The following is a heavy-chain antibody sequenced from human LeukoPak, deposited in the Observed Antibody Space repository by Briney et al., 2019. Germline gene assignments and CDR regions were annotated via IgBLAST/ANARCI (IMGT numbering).Heavy chain of an antibody. J-gene: IGHJ4*02. D-gene: IGHD5-18*01. CDR1: GFSFSTYW. CDR2: IKLDGSEK. Sequence: PGGSLRLSCAASGFSFSTYWMSWVRQAPGKGLEWVASIKLDGSEKDYLDSVKGRFTISRDNAKNSLYLQMNSLRAEDTAVYFCAREFYRNNYAYGYWGQGTLVTVSS. CDR3: AREFYRNNYAYGY. V-gene: IGHV3-7*01.